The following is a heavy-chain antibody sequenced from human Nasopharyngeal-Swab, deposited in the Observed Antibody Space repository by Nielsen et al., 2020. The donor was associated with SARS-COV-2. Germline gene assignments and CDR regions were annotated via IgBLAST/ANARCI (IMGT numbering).Heavy chain of an antibody. CDR3: ARFGDPGIAAAGTWFDP. D-gene: IGHD6-13*01. V-gene: IGHV5-51*01. CDR1: GYSFTSYW. CDR2: IYPGDSDT. Sequence: KVSCKGSGYSFTSYWIGWVRQMPGKGLEWMGIIYPGDSDTRYSPSFQGQVTIPADKSISTAYLQWSNLKASDTAMYYCARFGDPGIAAAGTWFDPWGQGTLVTVSS. J-gene: IGHJ5*02.